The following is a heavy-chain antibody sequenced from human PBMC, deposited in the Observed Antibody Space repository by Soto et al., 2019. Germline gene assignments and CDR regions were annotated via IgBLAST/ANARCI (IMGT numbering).Heavy chain of an antibody. V-gene: IGHV3-48*03. J-gene: IGHJ3*02. CDR1: GFTFSSYE. Sequence: GESLRLSCAASGFTFSSYEMNWVRQAPGKGLEWVSYISSSGSTIYYADSVKGRFTISRDNAKNSLYLQMNSLRAEDTAVYYCARTSSYDAFDIWGQGTMVTVSS. CDR3: ARTSSYDAFDI. CDR2: ISSSGSTI. D-gene: IGHD6-13*01.